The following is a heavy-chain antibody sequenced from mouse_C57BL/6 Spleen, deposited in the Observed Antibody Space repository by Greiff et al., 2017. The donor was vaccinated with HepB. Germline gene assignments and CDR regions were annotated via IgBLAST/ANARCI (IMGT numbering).Heavy chain of an antibody. CDR2: IYPGSGST. V-gene: IGHV1-55*01. Sequence: VQLQQPGAELVKPGASVKMSCKASGYTFTSYWITWVKQRPGQGLEWIGDIYPGSGSTNYNEKFKSKATLTVDKSSSTAYMQLSSLTSEDSAVYYCARPLHYYAMDYWGQGTSVTVSS. J-gene: IGHJ4*01. CDR1: GYTFTSYW. D-gene: IGHD6-1*01. CDR3: ARPLHYYAMDY.